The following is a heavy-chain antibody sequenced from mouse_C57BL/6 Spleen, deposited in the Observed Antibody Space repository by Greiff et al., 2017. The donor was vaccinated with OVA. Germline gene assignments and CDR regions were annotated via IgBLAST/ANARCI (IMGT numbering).Heavy chain of an antibody. CDR2: IYPRSGNT. J-gene: IGHJ2*01. V-gene: IGHV1-81*01. Sequence: QVQLQQSGAELARPGASVKLSCKASGYTFTSYGISWVKQRTGQGLEWIGEIYPRSGNTYYNEKFKGKATLTADKSSSTAYMELRSLTSEDSAVYFCARGNWDADYFDYWGQGTTLTVSS. CDR1: GYTFTSYG. CDR3: ARGNWDADYFDY. D-gene: IGHD4-1*01.